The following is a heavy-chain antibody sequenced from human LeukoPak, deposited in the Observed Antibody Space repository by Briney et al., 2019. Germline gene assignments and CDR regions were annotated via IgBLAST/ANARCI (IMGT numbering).Heavy chain of an antibody. CDR2: IYPGDSDT. CDR1: GYSFTNYW. J-gene: IGHJ4*02. Sequence: GESLKISCKGSGYSFTNYWIGWVRQMPGKGLELMGIIYPGDSDTRYSPSFQGQVTIPSDKSISTAYLQWSSLKASDTAMYYCARHRTYYDTLTDSTQYYFDYWGQGTLVTVSS. V-gene: IGHV5-51*01. D-gene: IGHD3-9*01. CDR3: ARHRTYYDTLTDSTQYYFDY.